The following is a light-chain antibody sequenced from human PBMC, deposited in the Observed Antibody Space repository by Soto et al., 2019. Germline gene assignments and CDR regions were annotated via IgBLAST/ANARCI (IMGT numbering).Light chain of an antibody. CDR2: WAS. J-gene: IGKJ4*01. Sequence: DIVMTQSPDSLAVSLGERATINCKSSQSVLFRSKNKNYLAWYQQKPGQPPKLLINWASTRESGVPDRFSGSGSGTDFTLTISSLQAEDVAVYYCQQYYSTPLTFGGGTKVAIK. V-gene: IGKV4-1*01. CDR3: QQYYSTPLT. CDR1: QSVLFRSKNKNY.